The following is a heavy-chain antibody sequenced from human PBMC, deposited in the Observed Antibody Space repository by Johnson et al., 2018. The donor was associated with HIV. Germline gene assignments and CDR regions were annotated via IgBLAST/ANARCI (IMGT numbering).Heavy chain of an antibody. D-gene: IGHD2-15*01. CDR2: ISYDGSNK. V-gene: IGHV3-30*03. CDR3: ARARIGSGGGFDI. Sequence: QEQLVESGGGVVQPGRSLRLSCAASGFTFSSYGMHWVRQAPGKGLEWVAVISYDGSNKYYADSVKGRFTISRDNAKNSLYLQMNSLRAEDTAVYYCARARIGSGGGFDIWGQGTMVTVSS. CDR1: GFTFSSYG. J-gene: IGHJ3*02.